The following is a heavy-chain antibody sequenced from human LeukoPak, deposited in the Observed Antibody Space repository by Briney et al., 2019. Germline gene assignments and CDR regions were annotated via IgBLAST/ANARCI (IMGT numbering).Heavy chain of an antibody. V-gene: IGHV4-59*01. CDR3: ARDTSGSPWYFDL. CDR2: IHYSGST. Sequence: ASETLSLTCTVSDGSISRYYWSRIRQPPGKGLEWIGHIHYSGSTNYNPSLKSRVTISVDTSKNQFSLKLSSVTAADTAVFYCARDTSGSPWYFDLWGRGTLVTVSS. CDR1: DGSISRYY. J-gene: IGHJ2*01.